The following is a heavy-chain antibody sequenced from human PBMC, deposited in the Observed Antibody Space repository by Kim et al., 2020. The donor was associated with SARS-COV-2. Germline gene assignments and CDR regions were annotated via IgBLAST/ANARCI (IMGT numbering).Heavy chain of an antibody. V-gene: IGHV1-8*01. Sequence: ASVKVSCKTSGYTFTNYDINWVRQAPGQGLEWMGWMSPNNDNTDYAQNFQGRVIMTTNTSTRTAYMDLSSLISEDTAVYYCARVQLRYVYW. CDR2: MSPNNDNT. D-gene: IGHD3-9*01. CDR3: ARVQLRYVYW. J-gene: IGHJ2*01. CDR1: GYTFTNYD.